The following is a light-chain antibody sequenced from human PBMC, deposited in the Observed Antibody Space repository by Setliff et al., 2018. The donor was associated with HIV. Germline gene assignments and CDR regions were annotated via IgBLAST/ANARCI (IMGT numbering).Light chain of an antibody. CDR2: DVS. J-gene: IGLJ1*01. CDR1: SSDVGGYNR. V-gene: IGLV2-18*02. Sequence: QSVLTQPPSVSGSPGQSVTISCTGTSSDVGGYNRVSWYQQPPGTAPKLMIYDVSSRPSGVPDRFSGSKSGYTASLTISGLQAEDEADYYCSSYGGTYTPYVFGTGTKVTVL. CDR3: SSYGGTYTPYV.